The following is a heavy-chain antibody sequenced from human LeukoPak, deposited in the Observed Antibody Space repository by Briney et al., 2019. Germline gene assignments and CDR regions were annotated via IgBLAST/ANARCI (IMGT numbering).Heavy chain of an antibody. CDR1: GGSVSSGSYY. CDR3: ARHDDFWALFDP. V-gene: IGHV4-61*01. Sequence: PSETLSLTCTVSGGSVSSGSYYWSWIRQPPGKGLEWIGYIYYSGSTNYNPSLKSRVTISVDTSKNQFSLKLSSVTAADTAVYYCARHDDFWALFDPWGQGTLVTVSS. D-gene: IGHD3-3*01. J-gene: IGHJ5*02. CDR2: IYYSGST.